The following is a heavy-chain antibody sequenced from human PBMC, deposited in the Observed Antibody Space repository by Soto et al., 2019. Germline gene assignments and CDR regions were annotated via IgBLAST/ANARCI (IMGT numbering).Heavy chain of an antibody. CDR3: ARDQSEYYYDSSGYYPHNWFDP. CDR2: ISGSGGST. V-gene: IGHV3-23*01. J-gene: IGHJ5*02. CDR1: GFTFSSYA. Sequence: PGGSLRLSCAASGFTFSSYAMSWVRQAPGKGLEWVSAISGSGGSTYYADSVKGRFTISRDNAKNSLYLQMNSLRAEDTAVYYCARDQSEYYYDSSGYYPHNWFDPWGEGTLVTVSS. D-gene: IGHD3-22*01.